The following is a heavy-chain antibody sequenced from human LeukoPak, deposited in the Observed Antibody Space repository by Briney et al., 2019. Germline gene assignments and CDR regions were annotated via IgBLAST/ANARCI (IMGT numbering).Heavy chain of an antibody. CDR3: ARGRYSSSWYYFDY. J-gene: IGHJ4*02. D-gene: IGHD6-13*01. V-gene: IGHV4-34*01. CDR1: GGSFNGYY. Sequence: PSETMSLTCAVYGGSFNGYYWSWIRQPPGKGLEWIGEINHSGSTNYNPSLKSRVTISVDTSKNQFSLKLSSVTAADTAVYHCARGRYSSSWYYFDYWGQGTLVTVSS. CDR2: INHSGST.